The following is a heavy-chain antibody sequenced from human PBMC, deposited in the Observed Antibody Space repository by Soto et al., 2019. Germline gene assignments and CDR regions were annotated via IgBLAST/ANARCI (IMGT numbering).Heavy chain of an antibody. CDR2: ISSSSSYI. V-gene: IGHV3-21*01. D-gene: IGHD3-3*01. CDR1: GFTFSSYS. J-gene: IGHJ6*02. Sequence: GGSLRLSCAASGFTFSSYSMNWVRQAPGKGLEWVSSISSSSSYIYYADSVKGRFTISRDNAKNSLYLQMNSLRAEDTAVYYCAVGIFGVVLYGMDVWGQGTTVTVSS. CDR3: AVGIFGVVLYGMDV.